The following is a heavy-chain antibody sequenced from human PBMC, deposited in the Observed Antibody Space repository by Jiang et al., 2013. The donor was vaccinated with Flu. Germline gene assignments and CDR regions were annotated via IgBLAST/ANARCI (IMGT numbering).Heavy chain of an antibody. CDR3: ARDLSITYYDILTGSDYYGMDV. J-gene: IGHJ6*02. Sequence: RFTISRDNSKNTLYLQMNSLRAEDTAVYYCARDLSITYYDILTGSDYYGMDVWGQGTTVTVSS. V-gene: IGHV3-30*07. D-gene: IGHD3-9*01.